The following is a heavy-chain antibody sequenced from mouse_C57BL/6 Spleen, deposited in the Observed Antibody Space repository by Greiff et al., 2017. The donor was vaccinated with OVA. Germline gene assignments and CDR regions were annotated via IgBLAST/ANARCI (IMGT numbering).Heavy chain of an antibody. D-gene: IGHD1-1*01. Sequence: VKLVESGAELVKPGASVKMSCKASGYTFTTYPIEWMKQNHGKSLEWIGNFHPYNDDTKYNEKFKGKATLTVEKSSSTVYLELSRLTSDDSAVYYCARGTTVVAEYYFDYWGQGTTLTVSS. J-gene: IGHJ2*01. CDR2: FHPYNDDT. CDR1: GYTFTTYP. CDR3: ARGTTVVAEYYFDY. V-gene: IGHV1-47*01.